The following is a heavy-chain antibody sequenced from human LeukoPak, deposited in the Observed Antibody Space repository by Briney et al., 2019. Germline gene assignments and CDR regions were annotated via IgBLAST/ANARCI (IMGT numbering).Heavy chain of an antibody. D-gene: IGHD1-26*01. CDR1: GFTFSSYS. CDR3: ARVKKRSYSYYYGMDV. Sequence: GGSLRLSCAASGFTFSSYSMNWVRQAPGKGLEWVSSISSSSSYIYYAGSVKGRFTISRDNAKNSLYLQMNSLRAEDTAVYYCARVKKRSYSYYYGMDVWGQGTTVTVSS. V-gene: IGHV3-21*01. CDR2: ISSSSSYI. J-gene: IGHJ6*02.